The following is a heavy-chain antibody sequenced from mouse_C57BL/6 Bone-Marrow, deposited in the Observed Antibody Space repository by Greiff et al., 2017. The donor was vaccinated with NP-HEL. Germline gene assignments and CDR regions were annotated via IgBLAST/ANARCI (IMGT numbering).Heavy chain of an antibody. D-gene: IGHD2-4*01. J-gene: IGHJ3*01. CDR1: GYSITSGYY. CDR3: ARFYDYDA. V-gene: IGHV3-6*01. CDR2: ISYDGSN. Sequence: EVKLEESGPGLVKPSQSLSLTCSVTGYSITSGYYWNWIRQFPGNKLEWMGYISYDGSNNYNPSLKNRISITRDTSKNQFFLKLNSVTTEDTATYYCARFYDYDAWGKGTLGTVSA.